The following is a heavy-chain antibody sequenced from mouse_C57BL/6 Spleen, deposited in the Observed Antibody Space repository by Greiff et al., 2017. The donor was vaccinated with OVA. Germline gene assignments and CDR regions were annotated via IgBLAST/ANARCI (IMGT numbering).Heavy chain of an antibody. Sequence: GGGLVQPKGSLKLSCAASGFTFITYAMHWVRQAPGKGLEWVARIRSKSSNYATYYADSVKDRFTISRDDSQSMLYLQMNNLKTEDTAMYYCVRDVVGGRWFAYWGQGTLVTVSA. D-gene: IGHD1-1*02. V-gene: IGHV10-3*01. CDR1: GFTFITYA. J-gene: IGHJ3*01. CDR3: VRDVVGGRWFAY. CDR2: IRSKSSNYAT.